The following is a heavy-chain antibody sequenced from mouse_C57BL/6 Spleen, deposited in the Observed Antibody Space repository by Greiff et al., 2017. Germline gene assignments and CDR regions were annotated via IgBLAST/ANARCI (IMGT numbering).Heavy chain of an antibody. CDR3: ATYCGSSYCWWFAY. CDR1: GYTFTDYN. Sequence: VQLQQSGPELVKPGASVKMSCKASGYTFTDYNMHWVKQSHGKSLEWIGYINPNNGGTSYNQKFKGKGTLTVNKSSSTAYMERRSLTSEDSAVYYCATYCGSSYCWWFAYWGQGTLVTVSA. CDR2: INPNNGGT. J-gene: IGHJ3*01. D-gene: IGHD1-1*01. V-gene: IGHV1-22*01.